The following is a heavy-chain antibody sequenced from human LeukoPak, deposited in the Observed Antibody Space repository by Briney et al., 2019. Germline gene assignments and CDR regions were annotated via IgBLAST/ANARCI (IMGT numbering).Heavy chain of an antibody. CDR2: IDPSDSYT. CDR1: GYSFTSYW. J-gene: IGHJ4*02. D-gene: IGHD3-3*01. Sequence: GESLKISCKGSGYSFTSYWISWVRQTPGKGLEWMGRIDPSDSYTNYSPSFQGHVTISADKSISTAYLQWSSLKASDTAMYYCARRRYDFWSGYYDLDYWGQGTLVTVSS. V-gene: IGHV5-10-1*01. CDR3: ARRRYDFWSGYYDLDY.